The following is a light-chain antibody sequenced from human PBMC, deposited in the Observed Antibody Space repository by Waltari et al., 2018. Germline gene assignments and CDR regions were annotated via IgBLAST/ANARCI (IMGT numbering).Light chain of an antibody. CDR2: AAS. CDR3: QQSYDTPPNG. J-gene: IGKJ5*01. Sequence: DIQMTQSPSSLSASIGDRVTITCRTSRCFNSFLNWYQQKPGKAPKLLIYAASNLQTDVPSRFSGSGSGTEYTLNISSLQPEDFATYYCQQSYDTPPNGFGQGTRLDI. CDR1: RCFNSF. V-gene: IGKV1-39*01.